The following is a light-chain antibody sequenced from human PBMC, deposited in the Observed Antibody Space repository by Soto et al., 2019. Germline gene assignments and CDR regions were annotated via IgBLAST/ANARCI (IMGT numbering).Light chain of an antibody. CDR3: MQALQTPWT. CDR2: LGS. V-gene: IGKV2-28*01. J-gene: IGKJ1*01. Sequence: DIVMTQSPLSLPVTPGEPACISCRSSQSLLHSNGYNYLDWYLQKPGQSPQLLIYLGSNRASGVPDRFSGSGSGTDLTLKISRVEPDDVGVYYCMQALQTPWTFGQGTKVEIK. CDR1: QSLLHSNGYNY.